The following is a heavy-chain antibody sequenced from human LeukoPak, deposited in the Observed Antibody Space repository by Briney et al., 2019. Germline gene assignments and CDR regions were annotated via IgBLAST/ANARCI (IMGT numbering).Heavy chain of an antibody. CDR1: GYTFTGYY. CDR2: INPNSGGT. V-gene: IGHV1-2*06. J-gene: IGHJ6*03. Sequence: ASVKVSCKASGYTFTGYYMHWVRQAPGQGLEWMGRINPNSGGTNYAQKFRGRVTMTRDTSISTAYMELSRLRSDDTAVYYCARGPLRDCSSTSCFGYYYMDVWGKGTTVTVSS. CDR3: ARGPLRDCSSTSCFGYYYMDV. D-gene: IGHD2-2*01.